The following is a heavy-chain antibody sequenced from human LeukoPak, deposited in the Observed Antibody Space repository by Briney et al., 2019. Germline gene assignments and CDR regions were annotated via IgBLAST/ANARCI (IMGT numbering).Heavy chain of an antibody. CDR3: AKMLAANYYYYMDV. Sequence: SGGSLRLSCAASGFTFSSYAMSWVRQAPGKGLEWVSAISGSGGSTYYADSVKGRFTISRDKSKNTLYLQMNSLRAEDTAVYYCAKMLAANYYYYMDVWGKGTTVTVSS. D-gene: IGHD6-13*01. V-gene: IGHV3-23*01. CDR1: GFTFSSYA. CDR2: ISGSGGST. J-gene: IGHJ6*03.